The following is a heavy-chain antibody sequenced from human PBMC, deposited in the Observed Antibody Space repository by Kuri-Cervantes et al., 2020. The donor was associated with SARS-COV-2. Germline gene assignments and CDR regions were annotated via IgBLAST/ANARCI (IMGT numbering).Heavy chain of an antibody. CDR3: ARHMAGTFDY. J-gene: IGHJ4*02. CDR1: CGSVSSSSYY. D-gene: IGHD3-10*01. CDR2: IYHSGST. V-gene: IGHV4-39*01. Sequence: ESLKISCTVSCGSVSSSSYYWGWIRPPPGKGLEWIGSIYHSGSTYYNPSLKSRVTISVDTSKNQFSLKLSSVTAADTAVYYCARHMAGTFDYWGQGTLVTVSS.